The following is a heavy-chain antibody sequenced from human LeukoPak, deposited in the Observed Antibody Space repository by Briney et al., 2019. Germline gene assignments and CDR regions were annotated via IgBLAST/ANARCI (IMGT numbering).Heavy chain of an antibody. D-gene: IGHD5-18*01. V-gene: IGHV3-13*01. CDR2: IGTAGDT. CDR3: ARLSGYSYGYDY. Sequence: TGGSLRLSCAASGFTFSSYDVHWVRQATGKGLEWVSAIGTAGDTYYPGSVKGRFTISRENAKNSLYLQMNSLRAGDTAVYYCARLSGYSYGYDYWGQGTLVTVSS. CDR1: GFTFSSYD. J-gene: IGHJ4*02.